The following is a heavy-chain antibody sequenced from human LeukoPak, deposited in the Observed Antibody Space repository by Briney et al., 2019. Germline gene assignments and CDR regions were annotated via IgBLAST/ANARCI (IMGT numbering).Heavy chain of an antibody. CDR3: ARVSFGSGYYNYMDV. CDR2: IYTTGST. J-gene: IGHJ6*03. CDR1: GGSISSGSYY. D-gene: IGHD3-10*01. Sequence: KPSQTLSLTCTVSGGSISSGSYYWSWFRQPAGKGLEWIGRIYTTGSTNYNPSLKSRVTISVDTSKNQFSLKLSSVTAADTAVYYCARVSFGSGYYNYMDVWGKGTTVAVSS. V-gene: IGHV4-61*02.